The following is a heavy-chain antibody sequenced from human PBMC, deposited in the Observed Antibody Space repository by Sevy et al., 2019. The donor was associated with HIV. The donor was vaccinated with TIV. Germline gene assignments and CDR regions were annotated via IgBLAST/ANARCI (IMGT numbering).Heavy chain of an antibody. Sequence: SETLSLTCSVSGSFFTDDYYWGWVRQPPGKGLEYIGSVFHDGTSYYNTSLKSRVTISVHTSKTQLSLLLSSVTAADSALYYCARQCSTSSCDYFDSWGQGILVTVSS. J-gene: IGHJ4*02. D-gene: IGHD6-13*01. CDR3: ARQCSTSSCDYFDS. CDR2: VFHDGTS. CDR1: GSFFTDDYY. V-gene: IGHV4-38-2*02.